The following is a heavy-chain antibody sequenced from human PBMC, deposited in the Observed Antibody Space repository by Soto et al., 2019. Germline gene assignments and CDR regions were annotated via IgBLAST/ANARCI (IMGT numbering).Heavy chain of an antibody. CDR3: ARDREVWYYYDNSGSYYFDY. V-gene: IGHV4-39*02. J-gene: IGHJ4*02. D-gene: IGHD3-22*01. Sequence: SETLSLTCIVSGGSINSNDYYWGWIRQPPGKGLEWIGNIDYNGVTYYNPSLKSRVTVSKDTSKNQFSLKLTSVTAADTALYYCARDREVWYYYDNSGSYYFDYWGQGTQVTVSS. CDR2: IDYNGVT. CDR1: GGSINSNDYY.